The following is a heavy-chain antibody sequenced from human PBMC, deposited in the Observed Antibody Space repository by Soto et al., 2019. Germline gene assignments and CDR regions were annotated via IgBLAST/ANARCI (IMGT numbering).Heavy chain of an antibody. CDR2: ISGGGSNT. CDR1: GFPFSSYV. CDR3: AKGSNKYSSSLRGRYFDY. Sequence: GGSLRLSCAASGFPFSSYVMSWVRQAPGKGLEWVSGISGGGSNTFYADYVKGRFTISRDNSKNTLLLQVNSLGAEDTAVYYCAKGSNKYSSSLRGRYFDYWGQGIGVTVSS. D-gene: IGHD4-4*01. J-gene: IGHJ4*02. V-gene: IGHV3-23*01.